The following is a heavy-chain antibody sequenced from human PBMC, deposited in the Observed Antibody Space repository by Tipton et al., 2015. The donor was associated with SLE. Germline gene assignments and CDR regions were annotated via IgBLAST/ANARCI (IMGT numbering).Heavy chain of an antibody. D-gene: IGHD6-19*01. J-gene: IGHJ4*02. CDR2: ITLYNGHK. Sequence: QVQLVQSGAELKEPGASVRVSCKASGSSGFSWVRQAPGQGLEWVGWITLYNGHKEYAQKFQGRVTMTTDTSTTTAYMELRSLRSDDTAVYYCAEVGGSGWYYFDYWGQGILVTVSS. CDR3: AEVGGSGWYYFDY. V-gene: IGHV1-18*01. CDR1: GSSG.